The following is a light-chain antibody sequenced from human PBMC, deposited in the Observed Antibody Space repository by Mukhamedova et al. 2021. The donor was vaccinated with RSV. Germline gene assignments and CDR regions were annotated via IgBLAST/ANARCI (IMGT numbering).Light chain of an antibody. J-gene: IGLJ2*01. CDR1: NIGSKN. Sequence: TARITCGGNNIGSKNVHWYQQKPGQAPILVIYRDTNRPSGIPDRFSGSNSGNTATLTLSRAQAGDEADYYCQVWGSSNVVFGGGT. CDR3: QVWGSSNVV. V-gene: IGLV3-9*01. CDR2: RDT.